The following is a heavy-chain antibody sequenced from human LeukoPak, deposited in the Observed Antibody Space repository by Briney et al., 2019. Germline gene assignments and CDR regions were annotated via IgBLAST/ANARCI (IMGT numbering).Heavy chain of an antibody. CDR1: GFTFCYYC. CDR3: ARDDGRRSIDL. J-gene: IGHJ5*02. D-gene: IGHD4-17*01. CDR2: IKPDGNEK. Sequence: PGGSLTLSCAGSGFTFCYYCMSWVRQAPGKGLELVAKIKPDGNEKYCVESVEGRFTISRDNAKNSLYLQMDSLRVDDTAVYYCARDDGRRSIDLWGQGTLVTVSS. V-gene: IGHV3-7*01.